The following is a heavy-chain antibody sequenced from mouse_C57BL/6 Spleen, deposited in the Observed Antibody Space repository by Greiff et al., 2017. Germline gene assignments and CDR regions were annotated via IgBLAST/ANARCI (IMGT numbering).Heavy chain of an antibody. Sequence: VQLQQPGAELVKPGASVKLSCKASGYTFTSYWMQWVKQRPGQGLEWIGEIDPSDSYTNYNQKFKGKATLTVDPSSSTAYMQLSSLTSEDSAVYYCARRGTAQAPYYFDYWGQGTTRTVSS. CDR1: GYTFTSYW. J-gene: IGHJ2*01. CDR3: ARRGTAQAPYYFDY. D-gene: IGHD3-2*02. CDR2: IDPSDSYT. V-gene: IGHV1-50*01.